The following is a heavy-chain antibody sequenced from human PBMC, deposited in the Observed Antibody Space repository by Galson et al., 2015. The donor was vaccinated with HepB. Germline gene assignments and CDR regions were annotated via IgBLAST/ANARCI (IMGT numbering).Heavy chain of an antibody. CDR3: AKDPGSSSRYGDY. Sequence: SLRLSCAASGFTFSSYGMHWVRQAPGKGLEWVAFIRYDGSNKYYADSVRGRFTISRDNSKNTLYLQMNSLRAEDTAVYYCAKDPGSSSRYGDYWGQGTLVTVSS. V-gene: IGHV3-30*02. CDR2: IRYDGSNK. J-gene: IGHJ4*02. CDR1: GFTFSSYG. D-gene: IGHD6-13*01.